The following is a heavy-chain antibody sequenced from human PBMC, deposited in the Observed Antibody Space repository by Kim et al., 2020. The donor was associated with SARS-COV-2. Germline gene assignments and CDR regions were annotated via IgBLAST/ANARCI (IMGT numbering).Heavy chain of an antibody. D-gene: IGHD2-2*01. CDR3: AREDIVVVPAAGLDPYYYYYYYMDV. J-gene: IGHJ6*03. Sequence: GGSLRLSCAASGFTFSSYWMHWVRQAPGKGLVWVSRINSDGSSTSYADSVKGRFTISRDNAKNTLYLQMNSLRAEDTAVYYCAREDIVVVPAAGLDPYYYYYYYMDVWGKGTTVTVSS. CDR2: INSDGSST. V-gene: IGHV3-74*01. CDR1: GFTFSSYW.